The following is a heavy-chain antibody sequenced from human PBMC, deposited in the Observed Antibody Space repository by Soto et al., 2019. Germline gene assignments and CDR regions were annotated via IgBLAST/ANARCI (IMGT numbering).Heavy chain of an antibody. Sequence: ASVKVSCKASGYTFTGYYMHWVRQAPGQGLEWMGWINPNSGGTNYAQKFQGWVTMTRDTSISTAYMELSRLRSDDTAVYYCARGGPTHSGYDNYYYYGMDVWGQGTTVTVSS. D-gene: IGHD5-12*01. CDR1: GYTFTGYY. V-gene: IGHV1-2*04. J-gene: IGHJ6*02. CDR2: INPNSGGT. CDR3: ARGGPTHSGYDNYYYYGMDV.